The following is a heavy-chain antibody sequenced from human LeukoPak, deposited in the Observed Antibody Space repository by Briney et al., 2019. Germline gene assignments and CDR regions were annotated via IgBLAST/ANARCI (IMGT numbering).Heavy chain of an antibody. D-gene: IGHD3-10*01. Sequence: GSLRLSCATSGFTFSSYATSWVRQAPGKGLEWVSAISGSGGSTYYADSVKGRFTISRDNSKNTLYLQMNSLRAEDTAVYYCVKDFGRNLGGPGYWGRGTLVTVSS. CDR1: GFTFSSYA. CDR2: ISGSGGST. J-gene: IGHJ4*02. V-gene: IGHV3-23*01. CDR3: VKDFGRNLGGPGY.